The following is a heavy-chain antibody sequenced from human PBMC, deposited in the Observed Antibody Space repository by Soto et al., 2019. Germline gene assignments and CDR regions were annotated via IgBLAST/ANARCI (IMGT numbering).Heavy chain of an antibody. CDR3: ARDRWVCSAGSCYPCYCAY. CDR1: GGSISSYY. V-gene: IGHV4-59*01. D-gene: IGHD2-15*01. J-gene: IGHJ4*02. CDR2: IYYSGST. Sequence: SETLSLTCTVSGGSISSYYWSWIRQPPGKGLEWIGYIYYSGSTNYNPSLKSRVTISVDTSKNQFSLKLSSVTAADTAVYYCARDRWVCSAGSCYPCYCAYWGQATLATVS.